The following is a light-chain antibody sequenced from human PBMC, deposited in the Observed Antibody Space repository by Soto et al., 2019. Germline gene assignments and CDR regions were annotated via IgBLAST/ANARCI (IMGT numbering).Light chain of an antibody. V-gene: IGLV2-14*01. CDR3: SSYISRSRV. Sequence: QSALTQPASVSGSPGQSITIPCTGTSSDVGGYNYVSWYQQHPGKAPKLMIYEVSNRPSWVSNRFSGSKSGNTASLTISGLQAEDEADYYCSSYISRSRVFGTGTKVTVL. J-gene: IGLJ1*01. CDR1: SSDVGGYNY. CDR2: EVS.